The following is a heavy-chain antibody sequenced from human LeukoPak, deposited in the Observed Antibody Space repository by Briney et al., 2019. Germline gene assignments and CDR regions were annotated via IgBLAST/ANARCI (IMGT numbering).Heavy chain of an antibody. D-gene: IGHD2-21*02. CDR3: TRLSFCGGDCYFGGFDQ. CDR2: INGDGSST. V-gene: IGHV3-74*03. Sequence: SGGSLRLSCAASGFTFSDHWMHWVRQAPGKGLVWVSRINGDGSSTKYADSVKGRFTVSRDNAKKTLYMQMNSLRAEDTAVYYCTRLSFCGGDCYFGGFDQWGQGTLVTVSS. CDR1: GFTFSDHW. J-gene: IGHJ4*02.